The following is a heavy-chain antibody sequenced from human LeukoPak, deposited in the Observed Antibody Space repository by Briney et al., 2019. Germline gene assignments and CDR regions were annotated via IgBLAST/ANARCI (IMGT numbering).Heavy chain of an antibody. D-gene: IGHD6-19*01. J-gene: IGHJ4*02. CDR3: ATYSSGWYRLDY. V-gene: IGHV4-39*07. Sequence: SETLSLTHPLSVCCIRSSSYYWLWIRQPPGKGLEWIGCIYYSESNHYNPSLKSRVTISVHTSEKQFSLKLSAVAAADTSVYYCATYSSGWYRLDYWGKGTLVTVSS. CDR1: VCCIRSSSYY. CDR2: IYYSESN.